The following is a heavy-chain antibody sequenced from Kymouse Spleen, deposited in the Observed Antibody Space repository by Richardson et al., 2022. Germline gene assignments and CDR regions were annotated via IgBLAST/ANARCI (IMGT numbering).Heavy chain of an antibody. J-gene: IGHJ5*02. CDR3: ARVWLYSNYDWFDP. CDR1: GGSFSGYY. V-gene: IGHV4-34*01. Sequence: QVQLQQWGAGLLKPSETLSLTCAVYGGSFSGYYWSWIRQPPGKGLEWIGEINHSGSTNYNPSLKSRVTISVDTSKNQFSLKLSSVTAADTAVYYCARVWLYSNYDWFDPWGQGTLVTVSS. CDR2: INHSGST. D-gene: IGHD4-11,IGHD4-11*01.